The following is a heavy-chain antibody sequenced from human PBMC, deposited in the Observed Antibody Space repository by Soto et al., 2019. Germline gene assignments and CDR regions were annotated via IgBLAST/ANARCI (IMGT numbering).Heavy chain of an antibody. Sequence: GESLKISCKASGYIIKNYWIGWARQMPGQGLEWMGIIFPDDSDTRYSPSFQGHVTISVDKSISTAYVQWSSLKASDSAIYYCFRGGVTSRTFDYWGQGTLVTVSS. J-gene: IGHJ4*02. CDR1: GYIIKNYW. CDR2: IFPDDSDT. CDR3: FRGGVTSRTFDY. D-gene: IGHD3-16*01. V-gene: IGHV5-51*01.